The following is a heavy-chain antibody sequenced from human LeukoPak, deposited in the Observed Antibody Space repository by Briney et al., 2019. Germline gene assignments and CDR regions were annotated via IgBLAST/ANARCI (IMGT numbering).Heavy chain of an antibody. Sequence: GGSLRLSCVASGFTVSSNYMSWVRQAPGKGLEWVSVIYSGGSTYYTDSVKGRFTISRDNPKNTLYLQMNSLRAEDTAVYYCHGYSSGWYWSDYWGQGTLVTVSS. V-gene: IGHV3-53*01. J-gene: IGHJ4*02. CDR1: GFTVSSNY. D-gene: IGHD6-19*01. CDR3: HGYSSGWYWSDY. CDR2: IYSGGST.